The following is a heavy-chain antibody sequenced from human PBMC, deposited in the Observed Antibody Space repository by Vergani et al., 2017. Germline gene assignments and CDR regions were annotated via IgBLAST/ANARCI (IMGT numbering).Heavy chain of an antibody. CDR3: ARARAFDY. CDR1: GGSFSGYY. J-gene: IGHJ4*02. Sequence: QVQLQQWGAGLLKPSETLSLTCAVYGGSFSGYYWGWTRQPPGKGLEWIGSISHSGSTYYNPSLKSRVTISVDTSKNQFSLNLSSVTAADTAVYYCARARAFDYWGQGTLVTVSS. V-gene: IGHV4-34*01. CDR2: ISHSGST.